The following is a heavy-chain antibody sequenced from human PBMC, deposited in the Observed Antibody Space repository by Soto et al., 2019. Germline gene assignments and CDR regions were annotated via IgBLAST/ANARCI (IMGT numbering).Heavy chain of an antibody. V-gene: IGHV3-72*01. D-gene: IGHD4-4*01. CDR2: TKNKGQSFTI. J-gene: IGHJ4*02. CDR3: ATSKPGFDY. Sequence: PGGSLRLSCAASGFASSDHYMDWVRQAPGKGLEWLGRTKNKGQSFTIEYAPSVKGRFIISRDDSKNSVFLQINSLRTDDTAVYYCATSKPGFDYWGQGTLVTVSS. CDR1: GFASSDHY.